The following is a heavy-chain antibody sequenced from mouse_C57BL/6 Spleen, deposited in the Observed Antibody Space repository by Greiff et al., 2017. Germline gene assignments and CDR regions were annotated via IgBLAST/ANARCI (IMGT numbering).Heavy chain of an antibody. V-gene: IGHV1-81*01. J-gene: IGHJ4*01. D-gene: IGHD2-1*01. CDR2: INPRSGNT. CDR1: GYTFTSYG. Sequence: VQLQQSGAELARPGASVKLSCKASGYTFTSYGISWVKQRTGQGLEWIGEINPRSGNTYYNEKFQGKATLTADKSSSTAYMELRSLTSEDSAVYFWARGGFYGNHNAMDDWGQGTSVTVSA. CDR3: ARGGFYGNHNAMDD.